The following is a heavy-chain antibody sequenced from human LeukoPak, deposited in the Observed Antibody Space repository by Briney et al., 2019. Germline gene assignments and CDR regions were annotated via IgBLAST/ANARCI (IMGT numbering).Heavy chain of an antibody. J-gene: IGHJ4*02. D-gene: IGHD3-22*01. CDR3: AKRGVVIRVILVGFHKEAYYFES. Sequence: PGGSLRLSCAVSGITLSNYGKSWVRQAPGKGLEWVAGISDSGGSTKYADSVKGRFTISRDNSKNTLFLQMNSLRAEDTAVYFCAKRGVVIRVILVGFHKEAYYFESWGQGALVTVSS. CDR2: ISDSGGST. V-gene: IGHV3-23*01. CDR1: GITLSNYG.